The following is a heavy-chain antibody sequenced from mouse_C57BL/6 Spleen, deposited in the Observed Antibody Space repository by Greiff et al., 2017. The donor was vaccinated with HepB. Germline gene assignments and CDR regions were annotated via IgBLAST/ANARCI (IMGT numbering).Heavy chain of an antibody. D-gene: IGHD2-1*01. CDR1: GFTFSDYG. J-gene: IGHJ4*01. CDR3: AGYGNYDWAMDY. V-gene: IGHV5-17*01. Sequence: EVKLMESGGGLVKPGGSLKLSCAASGFTFSDYGMHWVRQAPEKGLEWVAYISSGSSTIYYADTVKGRFTISRDIAKNTLFLQMTSRGSEETAMYYWAGYGNYDWAMDYWGQGTSVTVSS. CDR2: ISSGSSTI.